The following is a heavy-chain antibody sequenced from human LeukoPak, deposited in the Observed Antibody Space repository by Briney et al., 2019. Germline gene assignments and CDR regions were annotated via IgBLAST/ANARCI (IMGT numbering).Heavy chain of an antibody. CDR3: AREGGSYYVFDY. CDR2: IYSGGST. J-gene: IGHJ4*02. D-gene: IGHD1-26*01. CDR1: GFIVSSKY. Sequence: GWSLRLTCAASGFIVSSKYMSWVRQAPGKGLEWVSVIYSGGSTYYADSVKGRFTISRDNSKNTLYLQMNSLRAEDTAVYYCAREGGSYYVFDYWGQGTLVTVSS. V-gene: IGHV3-53*05.